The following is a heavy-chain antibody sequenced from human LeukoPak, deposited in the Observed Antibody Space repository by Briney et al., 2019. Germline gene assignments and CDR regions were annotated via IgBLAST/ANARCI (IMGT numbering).Heavy chain of an antibody. Sequence: SETLSLTCAVSGGSISSPHWSWIRQSAGKRLEWIGRVYNSGRITSNPSLASRVTLSLDTSKNQLSLILTSVTAADTAVYYCARAPNWFDLWGQGTLVTVSS. CDR1: GGSISSPH. CDR3: ARAPNWFDL. J-gene: IGHJ5*02. V-gene: IGHV4-4*07. CDR2: VYNSGRI.